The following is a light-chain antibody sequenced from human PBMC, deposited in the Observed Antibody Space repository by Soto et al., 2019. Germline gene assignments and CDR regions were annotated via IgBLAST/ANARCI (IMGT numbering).Light chain of an antibody. CDR3: QQYNYYPLT. Sequence: DIQMTQSPSSLSASVGDRVTITCRASPAISSWLAWYQQKPEKAPKSLIYAASSLHSGVPSRFSGSGSGTDFTLTISSLQPEDFATYSCQQYNYYPLTFGGGTKVEI. J-gene: IGKJ4*01. CDR1: PAISSW. CDR2: AAS. V-gene: IGKV1D-16*01.